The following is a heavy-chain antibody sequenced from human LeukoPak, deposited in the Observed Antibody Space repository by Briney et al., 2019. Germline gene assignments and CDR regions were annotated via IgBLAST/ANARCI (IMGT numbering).Heavy chain of an antibody. J-gene: IGHJ3*02. CDR3: ARDNSRVFTVTPGDAFDI. D-gene: IGHD4-17*01. CDR2: INPSGGST. CDR1: GYTFTSYY. Sequence: GASVKVSCKASGYTFTSYYMHWVRQAPGQGLEWMGIINPSGGSTSYAQKFHGRVTMTRDTSTSTVYMELSSLRSEDTAVYYCARDNSRVFTVTPGDAFDIWGQGIMVTVSS. V-gene: IGHV1-46*01.